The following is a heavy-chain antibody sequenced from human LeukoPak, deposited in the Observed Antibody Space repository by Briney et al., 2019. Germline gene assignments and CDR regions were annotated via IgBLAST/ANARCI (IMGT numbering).Heavy chain of an antibody. Sequence: ASVKVSCKASGYTFASYYMHWVRQAPGQGLEWMGIINPSGGSTSYAQKFQDRVTMTRDTSTSTVYMELSSLRSEDTAVYYCAREDIVATMGFDYWGQGTLVTVSS. CDR1: GYTFASYY. V-gene: IGHV1-46*01. CDR2: INPSGGST. CDR3: AREDIVATMGFDY. D-gene: IGHD5-12*01. J-gene: IGHJ4*02.